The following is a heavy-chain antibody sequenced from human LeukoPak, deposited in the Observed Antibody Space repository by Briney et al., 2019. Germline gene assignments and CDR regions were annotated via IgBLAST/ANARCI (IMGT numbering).Heavy chain of an antibody. V-gene: IGHV1-46*01. J-gene: IGHJ4*02. CDR2: INPSGGST. D-gene: IGHD6-6*01. Sequence: GASVKVSCKASGYTFASYYIHWVRQAPGQGLEWMGIINPSGGSTSYAQNFQGRVTVTRDTSTSTVYMELSSLRSEDTAVYYCAREYSSSSCYFDYWGQGTLVTVSS. CDR3: AREYSSSSCYFDY. CDR1: GYTFASYY.